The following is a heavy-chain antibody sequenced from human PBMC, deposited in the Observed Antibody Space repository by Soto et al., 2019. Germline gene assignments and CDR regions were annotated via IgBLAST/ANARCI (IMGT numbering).Heavy chain of an antibody. J-gene: IGHJ6*02. CDR3: TTSSVVYGMDV. Sequence: EVQLVESGGGLVKPGGSLRLSCAASGFTFSNAWMNWVRQAPGKGLEWVGRIKSKTDGGTTDYAAPVKGRFTISRYDSNNTLYLQMNSLKTEDTAVYYCTTSSVVYGMDVWGQGTTVTVSS. D-gene: IGHD2-2*01. CDR2: IKSKTDGGTT. V-gene: IGHV3-15*07. CDR1: GFTFSNAW.